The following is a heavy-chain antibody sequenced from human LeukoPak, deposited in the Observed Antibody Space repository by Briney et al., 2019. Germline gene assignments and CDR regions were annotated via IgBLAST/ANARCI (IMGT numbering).Heavy chain of an antibody. J-gene: IGHJ3*02. V-gene: IGHV4-34*01. CDR2: INHSGST. CDR3: ARERPTYDAFDI. Sequence: GSLRLSCAASGFTFTSYEMNWVRQAPGKGLEWIGEINHSGSTNYNPSLKSRVTISVDTSKNQFSLKLSSVTAADTAVYYCARERPTYDAFDIWGQGTMVTVSS. CDR1: GFTFTSYE.